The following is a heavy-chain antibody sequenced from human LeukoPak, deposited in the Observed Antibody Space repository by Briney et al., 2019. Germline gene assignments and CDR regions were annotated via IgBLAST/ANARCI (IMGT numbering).Heavy chain of an antibody. CDR1: GGSISSSSYY. CDR3: ARHIARDYFDY. J-gene: IGHJ4*02. Sequence: SETLSLTCSVSGGSISSSSYYWAWIRQPPGKGLEWIGSVYYSGSPYYNSSLKSRVAISVDTSKNQFSLKLSSVTAADTAVYYCARHIARDYFDYWGLGTLVTVSS. CDR2: VYYSGSP. V-gene: IGHV4-39*01.